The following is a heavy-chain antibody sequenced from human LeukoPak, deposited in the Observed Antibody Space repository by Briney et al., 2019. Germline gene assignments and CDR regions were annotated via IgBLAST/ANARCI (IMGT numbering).Heavy chain of an antibody. CDR3: ARLGHRFGLEAEYFQH. CDR1: GYSFTTYW. V-gene: IGHV5-51*01. J-gene: IGHJ1*01. D-gene: IGHD1-1*01. Sequence: GESLKISCKGSGYSFTTYWIAWVRQMPGKGLEWMGIIYPRDSDIRYSPPFQGQVTISADKSSSTAYLQWSSLKASDTAMYYCARLGHRFGLEAEYFQHWGQGTLVTVSS. CDR2: IYPRDSDI.